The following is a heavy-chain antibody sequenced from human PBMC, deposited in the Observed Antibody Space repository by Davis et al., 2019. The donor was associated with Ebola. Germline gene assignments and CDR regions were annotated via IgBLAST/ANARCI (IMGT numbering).Heavy chain of an antibody. CDR3: ARGESTSNRET. V-gene: IGHV4-34*01. Sequence: PSETLSLTCAVYGGSFSGYYWSWIRQPPGKGLEWIGEINHSGSTNYNPSLKSRVTISVDTSKNQFSLKLSSVTAADTAVYYCARGESTSNRETWGQGTLVTVSS. CDR1: GGSFSGYY. D-gene: IGHD2-2*01. J-gene: IGHJ5*02. CDR2: INHSGST.